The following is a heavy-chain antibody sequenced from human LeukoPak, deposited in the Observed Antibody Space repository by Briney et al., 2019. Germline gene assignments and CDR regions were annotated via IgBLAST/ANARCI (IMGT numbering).Heavy chain of an antibody. CDR3: ARGGKRAVAGTRSPQYFQH. CDR2: ISVSGGST. Sequence: GGSLRLSCAASGFTFSSYGMSWVRQAPGKGLEWVSAISVSGGSTYYADSVKGRFTISRDNSKNTLYLQMNSLRAEDTAVYYCARGGKRAVAGTRSPQYFQHWGQGTLVTVSS. V-gene: IGHV3-23*01. D-gene: IGHD6-19*01. J-gene: IGHJ1*01. CDR1: GFTFSSYG.